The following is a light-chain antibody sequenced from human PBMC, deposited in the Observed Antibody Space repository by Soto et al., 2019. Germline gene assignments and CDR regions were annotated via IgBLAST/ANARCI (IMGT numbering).Light chain of an antibody. CDR1: SSNIGSGYD. CDR3: QSYDSSLSIWV. V-gene: IGLV1-40*01. CDR2: GNT. J-gene: IGLJ3*02. Sequence: QLVLTQPPSVSGAPGQRVTISCTGGSSNIGSGYDVHWYQQLPGTAPKLLIYGNTNRPSGVPDRFSASTSATSASLAITGLQAEDEGDYYCQSYDSSLSIWVFGGGTKVTVL.